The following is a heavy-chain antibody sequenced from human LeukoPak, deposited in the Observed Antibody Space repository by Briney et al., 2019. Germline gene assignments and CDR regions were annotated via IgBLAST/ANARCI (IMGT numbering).Heavy chain of an antibody. CDR3: AKHLWRDLLWFGEGYYFGY. D-gene: IGHD3-10*01. CDR2: IPSDGSDK. V-gene: IGHV3-30*02. Sequence: GGSLRLSCAASGVTFSRHVMHWVRQAPGKGLEWVAFIPSDGSDKYYADSVKGRFTISRDNSKNTLYLQMNSLRAEDTAVYYCAKHLWRDLLWFGEGYYFGYWGQGTLVTVSS. CDR1: GVTFSRHV. J-gene: IGHJ4*02.